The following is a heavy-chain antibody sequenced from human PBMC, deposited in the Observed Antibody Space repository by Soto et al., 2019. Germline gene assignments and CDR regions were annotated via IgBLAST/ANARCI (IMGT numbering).Heavy chain of an antibody. CDR3: ARSFDGGNSFDY. Sequence: GASVKVSCKASGYTFTDYAIHWVRQAPGQRLEWMGWINGGNGNTKYSQNFQGRVTISRDASASTAYMELSSLRSEDTAVYHCARSFDGGNSFDYWDQGALVTVSS. V-gene: IGHV1-3*01. CDR1: GYTFTDYA. J-gene: IGHJ4*02. CDR2: INGGNGNT. D-gene: IGHD2-15*01.